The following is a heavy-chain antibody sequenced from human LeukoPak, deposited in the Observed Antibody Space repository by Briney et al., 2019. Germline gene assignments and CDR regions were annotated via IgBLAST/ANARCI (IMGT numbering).Heavy chain of an antibody. CDR2: INHSGST. CDR1: GGSFSGYY. V-gene: IGHV4-34*01. J-gene: IGHJ4*02. Sequence: SETLSLTCAVYGGSFSGYYWSWIRQPPGKGLEWIGEINHSGSTNYNPSLKSRVTISVDTSKNQFSLKLSSVTAADTAVYYCARGHSEGIAAAGTTWGDYWGQGTLVTVSS. D-gene: IGHD6-13*01. CDR3: ARGHSEGIAAAGTTWGDY.